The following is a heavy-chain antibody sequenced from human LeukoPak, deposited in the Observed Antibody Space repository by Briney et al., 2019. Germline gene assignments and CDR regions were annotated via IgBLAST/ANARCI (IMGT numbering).Heavy chain of an antibody. V-gene: IGHV1-2*06. D-gene: IGHD4-23*01. CDR2: INPNSGDT. CDR1: GYTFSGSY. CDR3: ARSTPNANSPLSFDI. J-gene: IGHJ3*02. Sequence: ASVKVSCKASGYTFSGSYIHWVRQAPGQGLEWMGRINPNSGDTNYAQKLQGRVTMTTDTSTSTAYMELRSLRSDDTAVYYCARSTPNANSPLSFDIWGQGTMVTVSS.